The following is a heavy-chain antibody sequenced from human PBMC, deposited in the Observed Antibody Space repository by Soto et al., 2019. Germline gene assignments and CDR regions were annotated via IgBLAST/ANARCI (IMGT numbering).Heavy chain of an antibody. V-gene: IGHV3-11*06. J-gene: IGHJ4*02. CDR3: ARAPTGYSSSYYSALREFDY. D-gene: IGHD6-13*01. CDR1: GFALSDYY. CDR2: ISSSSSYT. Sequence: GGSMRLSCAASGFALSDYYMSWIRQAPGKGLEWVSYISSSSSYTNYADSVKGRFTISRDNAKNSLYLQMNSLRAEDTAVYYCARAPTGYSSSYYSALREFDYCGQGTLVTVSS.